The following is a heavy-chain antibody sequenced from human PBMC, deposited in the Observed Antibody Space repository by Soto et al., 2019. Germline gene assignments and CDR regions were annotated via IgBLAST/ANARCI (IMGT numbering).Heavy chain of an antibody. V-gene: IGHV3-30*18. Sequence: QVHLVESGGGVVQPGRSLRLSCVVSGFNCSHFGMHWVRQAPGKGLEWVAVIGYDGVKKNYGDSVKGRFTISRDNGKNTLYGQLNNLRPADTAVYYCPKGFTSARRGLDYAMDVWGQGTTVTVSS. CDR1: GFNCSHFG. CDR2: IGYDGVKK. CDR3: PKGFTSARRGLDYAMDV. J-gene: IGHJ6*02. D-gene: IGHD2-2*01.